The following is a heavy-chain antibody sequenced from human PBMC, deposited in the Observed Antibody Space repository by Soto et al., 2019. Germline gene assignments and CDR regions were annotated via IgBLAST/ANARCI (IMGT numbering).Heavy chain of an antibody. V-gene: IGHV3-48*02. CDR3: ARGFDLQYGLDV. Sequence: EVPLVESGGGLVQRGESLRLSCAASGFALSSYSMNWVRQTPGKGLEWVAYISATGNTKYYADSVKGRFTISRDNAKNSLELHLNSLRDEDTAVYFGARGFDLQYGLDVWGQGTPVTVSS. CDR1: GFALSSYS. D-gene: IGHD3-10*01. J-gene: IGHJ6*02. CDR2: ISATGNTK.